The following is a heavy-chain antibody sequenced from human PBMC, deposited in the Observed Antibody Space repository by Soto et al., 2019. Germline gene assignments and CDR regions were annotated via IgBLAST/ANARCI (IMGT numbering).Heavy chain of an antibody. Sequence: GGPRRLSCAASGFTFSDYNMSWFRQAPGKGLEWVSYISSSGSNIYYADSVKGRFTISRDNAKNSLYLQMNSLRAEDTAVYYCARAERYCSGGSCYIDAFDIWGQGTMVTVSS. CDR3: ARAERYCSGGSCYIDAFDI. CDR2: ISSSGSNI. D-gene: IGHD2-15*01. J-gene: IGHJ3*02. V-gene: IGHV3-11*01. CDR1: GFTFSDYN.